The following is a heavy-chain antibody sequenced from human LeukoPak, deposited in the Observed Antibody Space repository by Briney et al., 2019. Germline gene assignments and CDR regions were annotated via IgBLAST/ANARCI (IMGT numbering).Heavy chain of an antibody. CDR1: GFSLRTSGGG. CDR3: AHRTYYGSGSYYNWFDP. J-gene: IGHJ5*02. CDR2: IFWDDDK. D-gene: IGHD3-10*01. Sequence: GPTLVKPTQTLTLTCTFSGFSLRTSGGGVGWIRQPPGKALEWLALIFWDDDKRYSPSLKSRLTITKDTSKNQVVLKMTNMDPVDTATYYCAHRTYYGSGSYYNWFDPWGQGTLVTVSS. V-gene: IGHV2-5*02.